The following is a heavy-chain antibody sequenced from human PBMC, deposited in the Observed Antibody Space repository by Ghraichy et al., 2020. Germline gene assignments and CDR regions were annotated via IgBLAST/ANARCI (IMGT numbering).Heavy chain of an antibody. CDR1: GFTFSDYY. CDR2: ISSSSSYT. V-gene: IGHV3-11*06. CDR3: ARMETGYGDYGTGY. J-gene: IGHJ4*02. D-gene: IGHD4-17*01. Sequence: GGSLRLSCAASGFTFSDYYMSWIRQAPGKGLEWVSYISSSSSYTNYADSVKGRFTISRDNAKNSLYLQMNSLRAEDTAVYYCARMETGYGDYGTGYWGQGTLVTVSS.